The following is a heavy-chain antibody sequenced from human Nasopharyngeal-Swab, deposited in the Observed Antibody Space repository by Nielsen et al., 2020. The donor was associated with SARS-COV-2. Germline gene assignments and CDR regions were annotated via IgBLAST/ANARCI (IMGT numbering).Heavy chain of an antibody. CDR3: ARYYYDRRGSPKYFQH. CDR2: IYYTGST. Sequence: SETLSLTCTVSGGSISSYYWSWIRQPPGKGLEWIGYIYYTGSTNYNPSLKSRVTISVDTSKNQFSLKLSSVTAADTAVYYCARYYYDRRGSPKYFQHWGQGTVVTVSS. J-gene: IGHJ1*01. D-gene: IGHD3-22*01. CDR1: GGSISSYY. V-gene: IGHV4-59*01.